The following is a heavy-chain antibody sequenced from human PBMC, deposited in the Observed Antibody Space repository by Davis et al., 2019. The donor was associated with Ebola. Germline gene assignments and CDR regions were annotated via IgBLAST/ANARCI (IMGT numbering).Heavy chain of an antibody. V-gene: IGHV3-30*04. Sequence: GESLKISCAASGFSFNSYAMHWVRQGPGKGLEWVALISHDGRQEYYADSVKGRSTIARDNSKDTLNLQMNSLRAEDTSVYYCSKDGGNQVPTHNWFDTWGRGTLVTVSS. J-gene: IGHJ5*02. CDR2: ISHDGRQE. D-gene: IGHD1-14*01. CDR3: SKDGGNQVPTHNWFDT. CDR1: GFSFNSYA.